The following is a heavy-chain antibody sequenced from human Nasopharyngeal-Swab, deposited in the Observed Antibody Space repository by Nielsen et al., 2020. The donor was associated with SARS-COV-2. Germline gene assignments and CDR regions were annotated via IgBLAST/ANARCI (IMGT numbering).Heavy chain of an antibody. J-gene: IGHJ6*03. CDR1: GYTFTSYA. D-gene: IGHD1-26*01. V-gene: IGHV1-3*01. CDR2: INAGNGNT. CDR3: ARWRVGGSYSGYYYYYMDV. Sequence: ASVKVSCKDSGYTFTSYAMHWVRQAPGQRLEWMGWINAGNGNTKYSQKFQGRVTITRDTSASTAYMELSSLRSEDTAVYYCARWRVGGSYSGYYYYYMDVWGKGTTVTVSS.